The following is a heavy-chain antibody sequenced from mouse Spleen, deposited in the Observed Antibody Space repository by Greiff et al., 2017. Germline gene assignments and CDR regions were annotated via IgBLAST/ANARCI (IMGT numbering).Heavy chain of an antibody. CDR3: VRGLGLFAY. V-gene: IGHV10-1*01. CDR2: IRSKSNNYAT. D-gene: IGHD3-1*01. Sequence: EVKLVESGGGLVQPKGSLKLSCAASGFSFNTYAMNWVRQAPGKGLEWVARIRSKSNNYATYYADSVKDRFTISRDDSESMLYLQMNNLKTEDTAMYYCVRGLGLFAYWGQGTLVTVSA. J-gene: IGHJ3*01. CDR1: GFSFNTYA.